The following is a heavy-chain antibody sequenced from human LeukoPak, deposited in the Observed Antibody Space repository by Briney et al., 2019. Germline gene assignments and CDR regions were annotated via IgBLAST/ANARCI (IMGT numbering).Heavy chain of an antibody. J-gene: IGHJ5*02. CDR1: GYSFTGYY. CDR2: INPKSGDT. D-gene: IGHD2-15*01. V-gene: IGHV1-2*02. Sequence: ASVKVSCKASGYSFTGYYMHWVRQAPGQGLEWMGWINPKSGDTDYTQKFQGRVTMTRDTSTSPAYMELSRLTSDDTAMYYCARAAPRDYAGGSWFFDWFDPWGQGTLVTVSS. CDR3: ARAAPRDYAGGSWFFDWFDP.